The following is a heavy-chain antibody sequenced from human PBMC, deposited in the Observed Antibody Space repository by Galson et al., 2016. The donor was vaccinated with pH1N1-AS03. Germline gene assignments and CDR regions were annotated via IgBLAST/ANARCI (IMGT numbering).Heavy chain of an antibody. D-gene: IGHD6-19*01. CDR2: ISSSSSTI. J-gene: IGHJ4*02. CDR1: GFTFSSYS. Sequence: SLRLSCAASGFTFSSYSMNWVRQAPGKGLEWVSYISSSSSTIYYADSVKGRFAISRDNAKNSLYLQMNSLRDEDTAVYYCARELHYGWLVPGYWGQGTLVTVSS. V-gene: IGHV3-48*02. CDR3: ARELHYGWLVPGY.